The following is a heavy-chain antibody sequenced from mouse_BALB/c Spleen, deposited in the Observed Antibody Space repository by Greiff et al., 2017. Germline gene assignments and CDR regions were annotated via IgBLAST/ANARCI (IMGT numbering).Heavy chain of an antibody. CDR1: GFTFSSYT. J-gene: IGHJ4*01. D-gene: IGHD2-3*01. CDR3: ARYDGYGDAMDY. Sequence: DVKLVESGGGLVKPGGSLKLSCAASGFTFSSYTMSWVRQTPEKRLEWVATISSGGGNTYYPDSVKGRFTISRDNAKNNLYLQMSSLRSEDTALYYCARYDGYGDAMDYWGQGTSVTVSS. V-gene: IGHV5-9*03. CDR2: ISSGGGNT.